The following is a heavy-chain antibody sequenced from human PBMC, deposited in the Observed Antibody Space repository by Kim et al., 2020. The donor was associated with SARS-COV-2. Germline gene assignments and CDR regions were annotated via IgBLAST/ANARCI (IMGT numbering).Heavy chain of an antibody. D-gene: IGHD3-10*01. CDR3: ARDRARGFRSNWFDP. CDR2: INGDGTTT. Sequence: GRSLRLSCAASGFTFSTHWMHWVRQPPGKGLVWVSRINGDGTTTTYADSVKGRFTISRDNAKNTLYLQMNSLRAEDTAVYYCARDRARGFRSNWFDPWGQGTLVIVSS. V-gene: IGHV3-74*01. J-gene: IGHJ5*02. CDR1: GFTFSTHW.